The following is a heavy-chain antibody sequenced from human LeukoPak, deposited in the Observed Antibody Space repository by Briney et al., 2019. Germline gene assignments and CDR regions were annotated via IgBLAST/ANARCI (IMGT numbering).Heavy chain of an antibody. V-gene: IGHV3-21*01. D-gene: IGHD6-13*01. J-gene: IGHJ4*02. CDR3: ARLSAAPGLDY. Sequence: PGGSLILSCAASGFTFSTYSMNWVRQAPGKGLEWVSSISTRSSYIYSADSVKGRFTISRDNAKNSLYLQMNSLRAEDTAVYYCARLSAAPGLDYWGQGTLVTVSS. CDR1: GFTFSTYS. CDR2: ISTRSSYI.